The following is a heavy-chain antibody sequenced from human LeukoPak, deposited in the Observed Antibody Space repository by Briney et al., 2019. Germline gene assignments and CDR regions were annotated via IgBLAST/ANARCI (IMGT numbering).Heavy chain of an antibody. J-gene: IGHJ5*02. V-gene: IGHV1-2*02. Sequence: ASVKVSCKSFGYTFTDYFIHWVRQTPGQGLEWMGWSDANSGATRSAQKLQGRVTITADTSADTAYMEMSNLTSEDTAVYFCFANSGSYQGWFDPWGQGTLVTVSS. D-gene: IGHD1-26*01. CDR1: GYTFTDYF. CDR2: SDANSGAT. CDR3: FANSGSYQGWFDP.